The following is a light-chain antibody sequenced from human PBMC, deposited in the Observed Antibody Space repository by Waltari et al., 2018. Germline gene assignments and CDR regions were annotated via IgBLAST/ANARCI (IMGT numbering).Light chain of an antibody. V-gene: IGKV3-20*01. CDR3: QHYVRLPAT. Sequence: IVLTQSPGTLSLSPGERATLSCRASQSVSRSLAWYQQKPGQAPRLVIYGASSRATGIPDRFSGSGSGTDFSLTISRLEPEDFAVYYCQHYVRLPATFGQGTKVEIK. J-gene: IGKJ1*01. CDR1: QSVSRS. CDR2: GAS.